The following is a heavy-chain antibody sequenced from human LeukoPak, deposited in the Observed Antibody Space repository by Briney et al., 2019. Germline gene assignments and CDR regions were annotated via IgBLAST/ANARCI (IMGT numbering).Heavy chain of an antibody. V-gene: IGHV3-30*02. CDR3: ASWLQLRLYGMDV. Sequence: GGSLRLSCAASGFTFSSYGMHWVRQAPGKGLEWVAFIRYDGSNKYYADSVKGRFTISRDNSKNTLYLQMNSLRAEDTAVYYCASWLQLRLYGMDVWGQGTTVTVSS. J-gene: IGHJ6*02. D-gene: IGHD5-24*01. CDR2: IRYDGSNK. CDR1: GFTFSSYG.